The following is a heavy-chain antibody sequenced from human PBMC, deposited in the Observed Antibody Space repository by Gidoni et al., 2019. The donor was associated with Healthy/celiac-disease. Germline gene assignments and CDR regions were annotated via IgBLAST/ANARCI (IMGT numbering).Heavy chain of an antibody. CDR3: AEAMVDGIPLPARPYYYYGMDV. D-gene: IGHD5-18*01. V-gene: IGHV1-69*01. CDR1: GGTFSSYA. Sequence: QVQLVQSGAEVKKPGSSVKVSCKASGGTFSSYAISWVRQAPGQGLEWMGGIIPIFGTANYAQKFQGRVTITADESTSTAYRELSSLRSEDTAVYYCAEAMVDGIPLPARPYYYYGMDVWGQGTTVTVSS. CDR2: IIPIFGTA. J-gene: IGHJ6*02.